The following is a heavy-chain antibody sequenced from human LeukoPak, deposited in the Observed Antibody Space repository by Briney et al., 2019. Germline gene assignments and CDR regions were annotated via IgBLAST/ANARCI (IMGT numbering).Heavy chain of an antibody. J-gene: IGHJ3*01. V-gene: IGHV3-23*01. CDR3: ARCTASCYANAFDV. CDR1: GFIFNNNA. Sequence: AGSLRLFCSTSGFIFNNNAMIWVRRAAGEGLEWGSAINGVCDATEYADSLKGRFTISKDNSKNTLYLLMNSLTPDDSAVYYCARCTASCYANAFDVWGQGTLLTVSS. D-gene: IGHD2-2*01. CDR2: INGVCDAT.